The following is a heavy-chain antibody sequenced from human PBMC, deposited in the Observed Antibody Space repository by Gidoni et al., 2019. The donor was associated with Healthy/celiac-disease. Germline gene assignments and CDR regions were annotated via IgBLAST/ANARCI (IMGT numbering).Heavy chain of an antibody. J-gene: IGHJ5*02. Sequence: WVGRIRSKANSYATAYAASVKGRFTISRDESKNTAYLQMNSLKTEDTAVYYCTRQGAASSFLSGYKNWFDPWGQGTLVTVSS. D-gene: IGHD5-18*01. V-gene: IGHV3-73*01. CDR2: IRSKANSYAT. CDR3: TRQGAASSFLSGYKNWFDP.